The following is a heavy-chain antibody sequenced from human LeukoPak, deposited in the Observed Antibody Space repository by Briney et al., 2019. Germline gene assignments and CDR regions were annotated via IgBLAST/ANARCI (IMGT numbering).Heavy chain of an antibody. CDR2: IYHSGST. J-gene: IGHJ5*02. Sequence: SQTLSLTCAVSGGSISSGGYSWSWIRQPPGKGLEWIGYIYHSGSTYYNPSLKSRVTISVDRSKNQFSLKLSSVTAADTAVYYCARGGYDYVWGSYRPSNWSDPWGQGTLVTVSS. CDR1: GGSISSGGYS. V-gene: IGHV4-30-2*01. D-gene: IGHD3-16*02. CDR3: ARGGYDYVWGSYRPSNWSDP.